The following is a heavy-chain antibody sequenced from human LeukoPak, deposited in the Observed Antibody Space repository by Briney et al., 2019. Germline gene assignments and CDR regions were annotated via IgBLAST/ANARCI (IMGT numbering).Heavy chain of an antibody. Sequence: SETLSLTCTVSGGSVSGTFYWSWIRQPPGKGLEWISYIYHTGTTDSNPALKSRVAVSLDTSKNHFSLKLSCVTAAETAVYYCARRWVYDKRAFDAWGQGTMVTVSA. CDR3: ARRWVYDKRAFDA. CDR2: IYHTGTT. D-gene: IGHD3-16*01. CDR1: GGSVSGTFY. V-gene: IGHV4-61*01. J-gene: IGHJ3*01.